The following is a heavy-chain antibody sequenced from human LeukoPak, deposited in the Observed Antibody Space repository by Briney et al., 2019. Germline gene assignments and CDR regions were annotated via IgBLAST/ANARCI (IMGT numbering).Heavy chain of an antibody. CDR2: IYYSGST. CDR1: GGSISSYY. J-gene: IGHJ2*01. CDR3: ARDSWGVRWYFDL. Sequence: SETLSLTCTVSGGSISSYYWSWIRQPPGKGLEWIGYIYYSGSTYYNPSLKSRVTISVDTSKNQFSLKLSSVTAADTAVYYCARDSWGVRWYFDLWGRGTLVTVSS. D-gene: IGHD3-10*01. V-gene: IGHV4-59*12.